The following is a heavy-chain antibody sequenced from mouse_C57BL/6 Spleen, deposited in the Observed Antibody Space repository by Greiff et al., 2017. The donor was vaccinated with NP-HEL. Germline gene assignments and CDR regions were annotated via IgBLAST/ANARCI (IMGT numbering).Heavy chain of an antibody. CDR3: ARHGGDWVNYFDY. Sequence: VQLQQPGAELVKPGASVKMSCKASGYTFTSYWITWVKQRPGQGLEWIGDIYPGSGSTNYNEKFKSKATLTVDTSSSTAYMQLSSLTSEDSAVYYCARHGGDWVNYFDYWGQGTTLTVSS. CDR1: GYTFTSYW. V-gene: IGHV1-55*01. J-gene: IGHJ2*01. CDR2: IYPGSGST. D-gene: IGHD4-1*01.